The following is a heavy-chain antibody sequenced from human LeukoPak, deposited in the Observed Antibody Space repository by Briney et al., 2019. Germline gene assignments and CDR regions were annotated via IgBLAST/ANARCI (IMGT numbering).Heavy chain of an antibody. CDR2: ISSSSSYI. Sequence: PGGSLRLSCAASGFTFSSYSMNWVRQAPGKGLEWVSSISSSSSYIYYADSVEGRFTISRDNAKNSLYLQMNSLRAEDTAVYYCARSHDYILRALVGGGFDYWGQGTLVTVSS. V-gene: IGHV3-21*01. CDR3: ARSHDYILRALVGGGFDY. CDR1: GFTFSSYS. D-gene: IGHD4-11*01. J-gene: IGHJ4*02.